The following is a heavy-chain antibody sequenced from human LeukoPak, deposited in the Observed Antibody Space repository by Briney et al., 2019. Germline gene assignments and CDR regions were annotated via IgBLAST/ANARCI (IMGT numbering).Heavy chain of an antibody. CDR2: ISYDGSNK. CDR3: TRVSHGSGSYL. Sequence: GGSLRLSCAASGFTFSSYAMHWVRQAPGKGLEWVAVISYDGSNKYYADSVKGRFTISRDNSKNTLYLQMNSLRAEDTAVYYCTRVSHGSGSYLWGQGTLVTVSS. CDR1: GFTFSSYA. D-gene: IGHD3-10*01. J-gene: IGHJ4*02. V-gene: IGHV3-30*04.